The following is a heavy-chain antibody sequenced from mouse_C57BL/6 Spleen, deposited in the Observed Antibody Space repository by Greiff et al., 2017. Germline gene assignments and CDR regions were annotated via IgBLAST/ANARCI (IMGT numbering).Heavy chain of an antibody. Sequence: VQLVESGPGLVAPSQSLSITCTVSGFSLTSYGVHWVRQPPGKGLEWLVVIWSDGSTTYNSALKSRLSISKDNSKSQVFLKMNSLQTDDTAMYYCARHRGDYDGYYYAMDYWGQGTSVTVSS. CDR2: IWSDGST. V-gene: IGHV2-6-1*01. D-gene: IGHD2-4*01. CDR3: ARHRGDYDGYYYAMDY. J-gene: IGHJ4*01. CDR1: GFSLTSYG.